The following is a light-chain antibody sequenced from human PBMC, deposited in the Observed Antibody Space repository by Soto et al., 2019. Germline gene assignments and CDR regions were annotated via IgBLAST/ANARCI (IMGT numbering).Light chain of an antibody. V-gene: IGKV1-5*03. CDR3: QQYNSYLFT. CDR2: KAS. J-gene: IGKJ3*01. CDR1: QSISSW. Sequence: DIQMTQSPSTLSASVGDRVTITCRASQSISSWLAWYQQKPGKAPKLLIYKASSLESGVPSRFSGSGSGTEFTLTISSPKPDDFATYYCQQYNSYLFTFGPGTKVDIK.